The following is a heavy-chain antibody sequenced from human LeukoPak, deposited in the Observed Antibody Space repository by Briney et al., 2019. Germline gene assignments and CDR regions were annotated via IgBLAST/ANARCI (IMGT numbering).Heavy chain of an antibody. D-gene: IGHD3-3*01. CDR2: INPNSGGT. CDR1: GYTFTGYY. V-gene: IGHV1-2*06. CDR3: AREITIFGGVGY. J-gene: IGHJ4*02. Sequence: ASVKVSCKASGYTFTGYYMHWVRQAPGQGLEWMGRINPNSGGTNYAQKFQGRVTMTRDTSISTAYMELSRLRSDDTAVYYCAREITIFGGVGYWGQGTLVTVSS.